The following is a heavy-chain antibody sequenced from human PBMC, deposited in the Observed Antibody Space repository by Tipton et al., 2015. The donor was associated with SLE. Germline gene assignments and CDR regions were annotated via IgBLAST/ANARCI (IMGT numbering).Heavy chain of an antibody. V-gene: IGHV3-21*05. CDR3: ARDSVDRWSAFDI. J-gene: IGHJ3*02. Sequence: QLVQSGGGLVQPGGSLRLSCAASGFTFNSYSMNWVRQAPGKGLEWVSYISSRSSYIYYADSVKGRFTISRDNAKNSLYLQMNSLRAEDTAVYYCARDSVDRWSAFDIWGQGTMVTVSS. CDR1: GFTFNSYS. D-gene: IGHD3-22*01. CDR2: ISSRSSYI.